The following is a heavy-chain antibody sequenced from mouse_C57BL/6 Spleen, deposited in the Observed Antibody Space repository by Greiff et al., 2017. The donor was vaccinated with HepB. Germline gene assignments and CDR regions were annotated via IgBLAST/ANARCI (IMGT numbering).Heavy chain of an antibody. J-gene: IGHJ2*01. CDR3: ASNYYGSSMYYFDY. D-gene: IGHD1-1*01. Sequence: QLKESGPELVKPGASVKISCKASGYAFSSSWMNWVKQRPGKGLEWIGRIYPGDGDTNYNGKFKGKATLTADKSSSTAYMQLSSLTSEDSAVYFCASNYYGSSMYYFDYWGQGTTLTVSS. CDR2: IYPGDGDT. CDR1: GYAFSSSW. V-gene: IGHV1-82*01.